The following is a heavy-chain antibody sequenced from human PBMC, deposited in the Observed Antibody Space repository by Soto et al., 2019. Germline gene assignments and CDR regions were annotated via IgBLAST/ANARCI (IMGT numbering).Heavy chain of an antibody. CDR2: IYPGDSDT. J-gene: IGHJ4*02. D-gene: IGHD4-17*01. Sequence: EVRLVQSGAEVKKPGESLKISCKGSGYSFTSYWIGWVRQMPGKGLEWMGIIYPGDSDTRYSPSFQGQVTISADKSISTAYLQWSSLKASDTAMYYCARVGTMTTVTTPFDYWGQGTLVTVSS. CDR1: GYSFTSYW. CDR3: ARVGTMTTVTTPFDY. V-gene: IGHV5-51*01.